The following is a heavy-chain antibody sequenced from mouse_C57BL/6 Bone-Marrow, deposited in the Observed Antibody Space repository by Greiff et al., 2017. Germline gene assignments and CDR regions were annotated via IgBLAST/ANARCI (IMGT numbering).Heavy chain of an antibody. Sequence: EVMLVESGGGLVKPGGSLKLSCAASGFTFSSYAMSWVRQTPEKRLEWVATISDGGSYTYYPDNVKGRFTISRDNAKNNLYLQMSHLKSEDTAMYYCAREGNYYGSSWGFAYWGQGTLVTVSA. CDR1: GFTFSSYA. V-gene: IGHV5-4*03. CDR2: ISDGGSYT. CDR3: AREGNYYGSSWGFAY. J-gene: IGHJ3*01. D-gene: IGHD1-1*01.